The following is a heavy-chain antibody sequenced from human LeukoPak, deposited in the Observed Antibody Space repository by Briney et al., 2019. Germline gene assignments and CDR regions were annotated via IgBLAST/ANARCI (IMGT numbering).Heavy chain of an antibody. CDR3: AREGNYYDMDV. CDR1: GFTFSSYE. CDR2: IFSGGTT. V-gene: IGHV3-53*01. J-gene: IGHJ6*02. Sequence: PGGSLRLSCAASGFTFSSYEMNWVRQAPGKGLEWVSVIFSGGTTYYADSVKGRFTISRDNSKNTVYLQMNSLRADDTAVYYCAREGNYYDMDVWGQGTTVTVSS.